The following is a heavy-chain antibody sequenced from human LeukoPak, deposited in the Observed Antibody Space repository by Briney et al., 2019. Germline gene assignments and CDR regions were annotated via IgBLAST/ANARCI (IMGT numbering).Heavy chain of an antibody. CDR2: INHSGST. D-gene: IGHD3-3*01. Sequence: SETLSLTCAVYGGSFSAYYWSWIRQPPGKGLEWIGEINHSGSTNYNPSLKSRDTISVDTSKNQFSLKLSSVTAADTAVYYCARKVKRITIFGVAGKGSWFDPWGQGTLVTVSS. J-gene: IGHJ5*02. CDR3: ARKVKRITIFGVAGKGSWFDP. V-gene: IGHV4-34*01. CDR1: GGSFSAYY.